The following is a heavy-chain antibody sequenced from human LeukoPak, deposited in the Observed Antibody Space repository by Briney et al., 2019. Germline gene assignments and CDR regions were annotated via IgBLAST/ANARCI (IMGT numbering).Heavy chain of an antibody. V-gene: IGHV3-53*01. D-gene: IGHD3-22*01. J-gene: IGHJ2*01. Sequence: PGGSLSLSCAASGFTVSSNYMSWVRQAPGKGLEWVSVIYSGGSTYYADSVKGRFTISRDNSKNTLYLQMNSLRAEDTAVYYCARVWYYYDSSGSGYFDLWGRGTLVTVSS. CDR1: GFTVSSNY. CDR3: ARVWYYYDSSGSGYFDL. CDR2: IYSGGST.